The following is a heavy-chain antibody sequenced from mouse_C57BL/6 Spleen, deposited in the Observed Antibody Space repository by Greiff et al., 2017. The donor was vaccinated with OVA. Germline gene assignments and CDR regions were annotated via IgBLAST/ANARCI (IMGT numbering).Heavy chain of an antibody. J-gene: IGHJ4*01. CDR1: GFSINSDCY. CDR3: ARDNGYYAMDY. V-gene: IGHV3-3*01. CDR2: TFYSGIT. Sequence: EVQGVESGPSLVRPSQTLSLTCTVTGFSINSDCYWIWLRPFPGNKLEYIGYTFYSGITYYNPSLESRTYITRDTSKNQFSLKLSSVTPEDTATYSCARDNGYYAMDYWGQGTSVTVSS.